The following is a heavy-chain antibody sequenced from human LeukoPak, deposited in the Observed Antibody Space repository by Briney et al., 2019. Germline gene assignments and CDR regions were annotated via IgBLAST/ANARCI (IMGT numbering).Heavy chain of an antibody. CDR1: GGSISPYY. CDR2: IHYSGST. D-gene: IGHD6-19*01. V-gene: IGHV4-59*08. Sequence: SETLSLTCTVSGGSISPYYWSWIRQSPGKGLEWIGCIHYSGSTIYNPSLKSRVSISVDTSKNQFSLKLSSAAAADTAVYHCAGPTSSGWHGDFDYWGQGTLVTVSS. J-gene: IGHJ4*02. CDR3: AGPTSSGWHGDFDY.